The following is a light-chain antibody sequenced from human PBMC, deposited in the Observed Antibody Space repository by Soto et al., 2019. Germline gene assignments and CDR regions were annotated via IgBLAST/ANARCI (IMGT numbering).Light chain of an antibody. V-gene: IGKV1-5*01. Sequence: GDRVTITCRASQSISSWLAWYQQKPGKAPKLLIYDASSLESGVPSRFSGSGSGTEFTLTISSLQPEDFATYYCQQSYSTPTCGQGTKVDIK. J-gene: IGKJ1*01. CDR3: QQSYSTPT. CDR1: QSISSW. CDR2: DAS.